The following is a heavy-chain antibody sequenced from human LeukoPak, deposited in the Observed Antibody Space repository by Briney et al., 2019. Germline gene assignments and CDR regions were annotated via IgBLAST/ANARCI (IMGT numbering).Heavy chain of an antibody. CDR1: GGSISSYY. J-gene: IGHJ5*02. V-gene: IGHV4-59*01. D-gene: IGHD3-22*01. CDR2: IYYSGST. Sequence: SEALSLTCTVSGGSISSYYWSWIRQPPGKGLEWIGYIYYSGSTNYNPSLKSRVTISVDTSKNQFSLKLSSVTDADTAVYYCARVLGYYDSSGSDWFHPWGQGTLVTVSS. CDR3: ARVLGYYDSSGSDWFHP.